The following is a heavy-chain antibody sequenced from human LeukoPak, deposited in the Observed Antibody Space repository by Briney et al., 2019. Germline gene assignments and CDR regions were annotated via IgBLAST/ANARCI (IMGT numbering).Heavy chain of an antibody. V-gene: IGHV3-7*01. CDR3: ARDQPLTVSTWGYFYYYMDV. CDR1: GFSLSAYS. CDR2: IKQDGVDK. D-gene: IGHD4-17*01. J-gene: IGHJ6*03. Sequence: PGESLTLSCTASGFSLSAYSVNWVRQAPGKGLEWVANIKQDGVDKYYVDSVKGRFTISRDNAKNSVYLQMNSLRAEDTAVYFCARDQPLTVSTWGYFYYYMDVWGRGTTVTVSS.